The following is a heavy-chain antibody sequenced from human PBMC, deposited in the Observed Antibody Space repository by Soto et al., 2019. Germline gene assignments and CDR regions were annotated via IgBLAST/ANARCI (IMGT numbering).Heavy chain of an antibody. V-gene: IGHV4-30-4*01. CDR2: IYKSTTT. D-gene: IGHD2-15*01. Sequence: SETLSLTCSVSGDSISTVDYFWAWIRQPPGQALEYIGYIYKSTTTYYNPSFESRAAISLDTSKSQFSLTVTSVTAADTAVYFCARGRYCLTGRCFPNWFDSWGQGTLVTVSS. J-gene: IGHJ5*01. CDR3: ARGRYCLTGRCFPNWFDS. CDR1: GDSISTVDYF.